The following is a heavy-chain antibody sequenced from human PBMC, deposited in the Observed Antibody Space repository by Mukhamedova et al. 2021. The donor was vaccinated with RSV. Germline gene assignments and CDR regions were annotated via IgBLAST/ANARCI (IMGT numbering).Heavy chain of an antibody. CDR3: AKDPPVLRFLEWLSRGLYGMDV. V-gene: IGHV3-23*01. Sequence: VSAISGSGGSTYYADSVKSRFTISRDNSKNTLYLQMNSLRAEDTAVYYCAKDPPVLRFLEWLSRGLYGMDVWGQGTTVTVSS. D-gene: IGHD3-3*01. CDR2: ISGSGGST. J-gene: IGHJ6*02.